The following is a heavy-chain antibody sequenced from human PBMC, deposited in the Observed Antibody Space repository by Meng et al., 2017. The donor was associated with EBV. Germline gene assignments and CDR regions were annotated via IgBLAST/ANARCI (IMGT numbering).Heavy chain of an antibody. CDR3: ARDGRLYDTPSPFDY. V-gene: IGHV1-18*01. CDR1: GYTFTSYG. J-gene: IGHJ4*02. CDR2: ISTYNGNT. D-gene: IGHD3-22*01. Sequence: QVPSVEPGDEVKKAGASVKVSCKASGYTFTSYGSSCVRQAPGQGLEWMGWISTYNGNTNYAQKLQRRVTMTIDTSTSTAYMELRILRSDDTAVYYCARDGRLYDTPSPFDYWGQGTLVTVSS.